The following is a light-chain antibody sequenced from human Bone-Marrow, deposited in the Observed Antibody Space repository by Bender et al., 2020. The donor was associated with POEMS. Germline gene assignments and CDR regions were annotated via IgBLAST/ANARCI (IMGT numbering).Light chain of an antibody. Sequence: SVLTQPPSVSGTPGQRATISCSGSGSNIGGYPVNWYQQLPGTAPRLLIYTNNERPSGVPDRFSGSKSCTSASLAITGVLSADEAIYFCVAWDASMNGWVFGGGTKLTVL. V-gene: IGLV1-44*01. CDR1: GSNIGGYP. J-gene: IGLJ3*02. CDR3: VAWDASMNGWV. CDR2: TNN.